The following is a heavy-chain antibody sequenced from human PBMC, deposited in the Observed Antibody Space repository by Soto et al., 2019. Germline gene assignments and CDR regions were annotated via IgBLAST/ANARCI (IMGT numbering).Heavy chain of an antibody. Sequence: SETLSLTCTVSGGSISSYYWSWIRQPPGKGLEWIGYIYYSGSTNYNPSLKSRVTISVDTSKNQFSLKLSSVTAADTAVYYCARELDYDFWSGPTGGMDVWGQGTTVTVSS. V-gene: IGHV4-59*01. CDR2: IYYSGST. D-gene: IGHD3-3*01. CDR3: ARELDYDFWSGPTGGMDV. J-gene: IGHJ6*02. CDR1: GGSISSYY.